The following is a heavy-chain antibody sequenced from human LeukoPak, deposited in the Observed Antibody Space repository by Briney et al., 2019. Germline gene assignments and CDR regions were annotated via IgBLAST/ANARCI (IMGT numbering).Heavy chain of an antibody. J-gene: IGHJ4*02. Sequence: SETLSLTCAVYGGSFSGYYWSWIRQPPGKGLEWIGEINHSGSTNYNPSLKSRVTISVDTSKNQFSLKLSSVTAADTAVYYCARGVVSGGDYWGQGTLVTVSS. V-gene: IGHV4-34*01. CDR3: ARGVVSGGDY. D-gene: IGHD2-2*01. CDR1: GGSFSGYY. CDR2: INHSGST.